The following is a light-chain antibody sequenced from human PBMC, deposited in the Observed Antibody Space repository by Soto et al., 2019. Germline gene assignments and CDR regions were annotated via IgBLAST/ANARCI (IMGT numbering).Light chain of an antibody. Sequence: EIVLTQSPGTLSLSPGERATLSCRASESVTSSYLAWYQHKPGQAPRLLIYGASGRATGIPDRFTGSGSGTDFTLTITRLEPADFAVYYCQHYGPAPGYTFGHGTKLEIK. J-gene: IGKJ2*01. CDR3: QHYGPAPGYT. CDR2: GAS. V-gene: IGKV3-20*01. CDR1: ESVTSSY.